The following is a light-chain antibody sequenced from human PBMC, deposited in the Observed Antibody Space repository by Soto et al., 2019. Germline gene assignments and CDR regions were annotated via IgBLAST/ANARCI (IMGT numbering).Light chain of an antibody. V-gene: IGKV3D-15*01. Sequence: PGESATLSCRASERVSTNLAWYQQTPGQAPRLLIYNASTRATGIPARFSGSGSGTEFTLTISSLQSEDFAVYYCQQYNNWPPLYTFGQGTKVDIK. CDR1: ERVSTN. CDR2: NAS. J-gene: IGKJ2*01. CDR3: QQYNNWPPLYT.